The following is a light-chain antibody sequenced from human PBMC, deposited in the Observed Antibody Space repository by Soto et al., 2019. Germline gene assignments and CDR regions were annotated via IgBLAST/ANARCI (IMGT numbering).Light chain of an antibody. CDR2: DAS. J-gene: IGKJ4*01. CDR3: QQYNSYLLT. CDR1: QRISSW. V-gene: IGKV1-5*01. Sequence: DIQITQSPPTLSASVGDRVTITCRPSQRISSWLAWYQQKPGKAPKLLIYDASSLESGVPSRFSGSGSGTEFTLTISSLQPDDFATYYCQQYNSYLLTFGGGTKVEIK.